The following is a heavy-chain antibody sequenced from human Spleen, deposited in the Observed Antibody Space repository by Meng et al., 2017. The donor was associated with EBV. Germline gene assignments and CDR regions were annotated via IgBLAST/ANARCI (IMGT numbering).Heavy chain of an antibody. CDR3: SRDLAGSDDY. CDR1: KVTLSNYW. CDR2: INEAGTIT. J-gene: IGHJ4*02. V-gene: IGHV3-74*01. D-gene: IGHD3-16*01. Sequence: VQWVGSGGALVQPGGSLRLSCAASKVTLSNYWMHWVRQVPGRGLLWVSRINEAGTITNYADSVRGRFTISRDNAKNTLYLQMNSLRAEDTAVYFCSRDLAGSDDYWGQGTLVTVSS.